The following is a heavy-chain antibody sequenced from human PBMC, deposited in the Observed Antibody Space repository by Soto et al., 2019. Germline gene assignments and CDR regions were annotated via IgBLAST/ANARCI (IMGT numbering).Heavy chain of an antibody. J-gene: IGHJ4*02. V-gene: IGHV4-34*01. Sequence: QVQLQQWGAGLLKPSETLSLTCAVYGGSFSGYYWSWIRQPPGKGLEWIGAINHSGSTNYNPSLKSRGTISVDTSQNQCSLKLSSVTAADTAVYYGARESGWVNYYDSSGYYYLDYWGQGTLVTVSS. CDR2: INHSGST. CDR1: GGSFSGYY. D-gene: IGHD3-22*01. CDR3: ARESGWVNYYDSSGYYYLDY.